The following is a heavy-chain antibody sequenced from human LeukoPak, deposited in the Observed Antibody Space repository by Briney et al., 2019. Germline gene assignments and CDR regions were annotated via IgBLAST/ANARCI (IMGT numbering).Heavy chain of an antibody. D-gene: IGHD3-3*01. Sequence: ETLSLSCAASGFTFSSYAMSWVRQAPGKGLEWVSAISGSGGSTYYADSVKGRFTISRDNSKNTLYLQMNSLRAEDTAVYYCAKTPAGSITIFGVVIPPFDYWGQGTLVTVSS. CDR3: AKTPAGSITIFGVVIPPFDY. J-gene: IGHJ4*02. CDR2: ISGSGGST. V-gene: IGHV3-23*01. CDR1: GFTFSSYA.